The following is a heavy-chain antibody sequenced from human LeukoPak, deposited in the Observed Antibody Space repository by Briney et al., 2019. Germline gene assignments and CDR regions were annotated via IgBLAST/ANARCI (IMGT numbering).Heavy chain of an antibody. J-gene: IGHJ4*02. V-gene: IGHV3-30*04. Sequence: GGSLRLSCAASGFTFSSYAMHWVRQAPGKGLEWVAVISYDGSNKYYADSVKGRFTISRDNSKNTLYLQMNSLRAEDTAVYYCARDYDSSGYGPIDYWGQGTLVTVSS. CDR1: GFTFSSYA. D-gene: IGHD3-22*01. CDR3: ARDYDSSGYGPIDY. CDR2: ISYDGSNK.